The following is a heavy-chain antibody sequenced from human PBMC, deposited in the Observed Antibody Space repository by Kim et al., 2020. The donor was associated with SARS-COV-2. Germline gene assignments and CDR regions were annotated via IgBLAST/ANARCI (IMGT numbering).Heavy chain of an antibody. D-gene: IGHD6-13*01. CDR3: ARHRSIAAAVTSFDY. CDR1: GYSFTSYW. V-gene: IGHV5-10-1*01. Sequence: GESLKISCKGSGYSFTSYWISWVRQMPGKGLEWMGRIDPSDSYTNYSPSFQGHVTISADKSISTAYLQWSSLKASDTAMYYCARHRSIAAAVTSFDYWGQGTLVTVSS. J-gene: IGHJ4*02. CDR2: IDPSDSYT.